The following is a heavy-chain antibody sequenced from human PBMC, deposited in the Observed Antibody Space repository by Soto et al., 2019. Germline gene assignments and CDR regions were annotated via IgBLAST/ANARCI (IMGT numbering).Heavy chain of an antibody. CDR1: GGSISSYY. V-gene: IGHV4-59*01. CDR2: IYYSGST. J-gene: IGHJ4*02. D-gene: IGHD1-26*01. Sequence: PSETLSLTCTVSGGSISSYYWSWIRQPPGKGLEWIGYIYYSGSTNYNPSLKSRVTISVDTSKHQFSLKLSSVTAADTAVYYCARRSGSYYGEQFDYWGQGTLVTVSS. CDR3: ARRSGSYYGEQFDY.